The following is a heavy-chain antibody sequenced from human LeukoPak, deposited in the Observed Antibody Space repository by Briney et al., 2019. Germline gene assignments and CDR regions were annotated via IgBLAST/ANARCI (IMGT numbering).Heavy chain of an antibody. CDR2: INHSGST. CDR1: GWSFSGYY. CDR3: ARDHYYDSSGFDY. V-gene: IGHV4-34*01. J-gene: IGHJ4*02. Sequence: SETLSLTCAVYGWSFSGYYWSWIRQPPGKGLERIGEINHSGSTNYNPSLKSRVTISVDTSKNQFSLKLSSVTAADTAVYYCARDHYYDSSGFDYWGQGTLVTVSS. D-gene: IGHD3-22*01.